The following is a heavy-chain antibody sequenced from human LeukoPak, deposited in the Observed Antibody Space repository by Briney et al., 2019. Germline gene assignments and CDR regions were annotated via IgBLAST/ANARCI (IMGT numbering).Heavy chain of an antibody. Sequence: RPSETLSLTCIVSGGSISSSNYYWGWIRQSPGKGLEWIGSIYSRGSTYYNPSLKSRVIVSSDMSKNQFSLMLSSVTAADTAVYYCARHGIEGSGWPYNWFDPWGQGTLVTVSS. CDR3: ARHGIEGSGWPYNWFDP. CDR1: GGSISSSNYY. D-gene: IGHD6-19*01. CDR2: IYSRGST. J-gene: IGHJ5*02. V-gene: IGHV4-39*01.